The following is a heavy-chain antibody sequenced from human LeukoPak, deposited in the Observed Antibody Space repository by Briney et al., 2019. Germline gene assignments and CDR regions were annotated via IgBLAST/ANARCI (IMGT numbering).Heavy chain of an antibody. Sequence: GGSLRLSCAASGFTFSSYSMNWVRQAPGKGLEWVSSISSSSSYIYYADSVKGRFTISRDNAKNSMYLQMNSLRAEATAVYYCARDLENTRNDIVVFVAAIGNWGQGTLVTVSS. D-gene: IGHD2-15*01. CDR1: GFTFSSYS. CDR2: ISSSSSYI. J-gene: IGHJ4*02. CDR3: ARDLENTRNDIVVFVAAIGN. V-gene: IGHV3-21*01.